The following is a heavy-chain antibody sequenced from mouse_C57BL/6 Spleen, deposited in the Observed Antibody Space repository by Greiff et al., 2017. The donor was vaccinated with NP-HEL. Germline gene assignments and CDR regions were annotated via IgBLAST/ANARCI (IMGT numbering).Heavy chain of an antibody. J-gene: IGHJ3*01. CDR1: GYTFTDYY. D-gene: IGHD2-10*01. V-gene: IGHV1-26*01. Sequence: VQLQQSGPELVKPGASVKISCKASGYTFTDYYMNWVKQSHGKSLEWIGDINPNNGGNSYNQKFKGKATLTLDKSSSTPYMELRSLTSEDSAVYYCARAYYGNRGRFAYWGQGTLVTVSA. CDR2: INPNNGGN. CDR3: ARAYYGNRGRFAY.